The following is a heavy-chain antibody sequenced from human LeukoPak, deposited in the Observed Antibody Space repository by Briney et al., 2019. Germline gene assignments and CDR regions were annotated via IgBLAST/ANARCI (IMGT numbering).Heavy chain of an antibody. Sequence: ASVKVSCKASGVIFSSYAITWVRQAPGQGLEWMGGIISMFGTPNYAQKFQGRVTITADESTNTAYMELSSLTYEDTAMYYCARDGDTAMVSFYDIWGQGTKVTVSS. J-gene: IGHJ3*02. D-gene: IGHD5-18*01. CDR3: ARDGDTAMVSFYDI. CDR1: GVIFSSYA. CDR2: IISMFGTP. V-gene: IGHV1-69*13.